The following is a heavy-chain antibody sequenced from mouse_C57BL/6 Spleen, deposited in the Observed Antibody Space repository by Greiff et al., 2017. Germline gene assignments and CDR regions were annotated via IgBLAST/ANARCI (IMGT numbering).Heavy chain of an antibody. Sequence: VQLQQPGAELVRPGTSVKLSCKASGYTFTSYWMHWVKQRPGQGLEWIGVIDPSDSSTNYNQKFKGKATLPVDTSSRTAYMQLSSLTSEDSAVYYCARRDGSSWYFDVWGTGTTVTVSS. D-gene: IGHD1-1*01. CDR2: IDPSDSST. CDR1: GYTFTSYW. V-gene: IGHV1-59*01. J-gene: IGHJ1*03. CDR3: ARRDGSSWYFDV.